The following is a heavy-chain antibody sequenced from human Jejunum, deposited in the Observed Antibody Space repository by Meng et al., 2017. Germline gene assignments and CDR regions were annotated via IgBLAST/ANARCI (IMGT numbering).Heavy chain of an antibody. CDR1: GSSMSSGNYY. Sequence: QLHRQESGPGLVKTSQTLSLTCTVSGSSMSSGNYYWTWTRQHPGKGLEWIGYIYYSGSTYYNPSLQSLVTISIDMSENQFSLKLTSVTAADTAVYYCARVNWTSSYWYFDLWGRGTLVTVSS. J-gene: IGHJ2*01. D-gene: IGHD1-1*01. CDR2: IYYSGST. V-gene: IGHV4-31*01. CDR3: ARVNWTSSYWYFDL.